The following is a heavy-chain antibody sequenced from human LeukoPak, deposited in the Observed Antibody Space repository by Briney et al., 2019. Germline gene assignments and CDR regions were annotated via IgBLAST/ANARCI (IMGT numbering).Heavy chain of an antibody. CDR1: GFTFSSYA. J-gene: IGHJ4*02. Sequence: GGSLRLSCAASGFTFSSYAMSWVRQAPGKGLVWVSAIGSSGASTFYADSVKGRFTIYRDNSKNMLYLQMHSLTAEDTALYYCAKKGTVQGVPSYYFGYWGQGALVTVSS. V-gene: IGHV3-23*01. CDR2: IGSSGAST. D-gene: IGHD3-10*01. CDR3: AKKGTVQGVPSYYFGY.